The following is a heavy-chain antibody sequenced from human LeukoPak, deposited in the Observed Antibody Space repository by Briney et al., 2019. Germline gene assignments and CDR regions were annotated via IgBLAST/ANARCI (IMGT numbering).Heavy chain of an antibody. J-gene: IGHJ4*02. CDR1: GYTFTSYY. CDR2: INPSGGST. CDR3: ARDLPPDSSGYSVLDY. V-gene: IGHV1-46*01. Sequence: GASVKVSCKASGYTFTSYYMHWVRQAPGQGLEWMGIINPSGGSTSYAQKFQGRVTMTGDMSTSTVYMELSSLRSEDTAVYYCARDLPPDSSGYSVLDYWGQGTLVTVSS. D-gene: IGHD3-22*01.